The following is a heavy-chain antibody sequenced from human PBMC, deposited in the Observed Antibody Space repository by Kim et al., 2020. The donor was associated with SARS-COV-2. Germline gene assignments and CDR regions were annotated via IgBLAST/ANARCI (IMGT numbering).Heavy chain of an antibody. Sequence: GGSLRLSCAASGFTFSSYGMHWVRQAPGKGLEWVAVISDDGSNKYYADSVKGRFTISRDNSKNTLYLQMNSLRAEDTAVYYCAKDPAGGSGWYGGYWYFDRWGRGTVVTVSS. J-gene: IGHJ2*01. CDR2: ISDDGSNK. D-gene: IGHD6-19*01. V-gene: IGHV3-30*18. CDR1: GFTFSSYG. CDR3: AKDPAGGSGWYGGYWYFDR.